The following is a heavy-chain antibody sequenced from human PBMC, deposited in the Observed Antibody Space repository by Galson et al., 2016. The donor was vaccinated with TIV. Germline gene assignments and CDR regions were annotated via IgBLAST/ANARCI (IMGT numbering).Heavy chain of an antibody. CDR3: ARESDGSSGTGYSRAFDD. Sequence: SVKVSCKASGYTFGNYGISWMRQAPGQGLEWVGWISASNGDTNYARNLQGRITMTKDTFTSTVFMELRSLRSEDTAVFYCARESDGSSGTGYSRAFDDGGQGTPVTVSS. CDR1: GYTFGNYG. D-gene: IGHD3-22*01. V-gene: IGHV1-18*04. J-gene: IGHJ4*02. CDR2: ISASNGDT.